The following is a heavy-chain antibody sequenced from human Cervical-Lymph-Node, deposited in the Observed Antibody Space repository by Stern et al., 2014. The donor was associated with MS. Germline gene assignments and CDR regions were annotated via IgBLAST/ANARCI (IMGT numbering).Heavy chain of an antibody. Sequence: QVQLQESGPGLVKPSETLSLTCTVSGGSISSSSYYWGWIRQPPGKGLEWIGNIYYSGSNYYNPSLKSRVNITVDTSMNPFCPNRTLVTAADTAVYYCASPGFGDSYYFDYWGQGTLVTVSS. J-gene: IGHJ4*02. V-gene: IGHV4-39*01. CDR2: IYYSGSN. CDR1: GGSISSSSYY. D-gene: IGHD3-10*01. CDR3: ASPGFGDSYYFDY.